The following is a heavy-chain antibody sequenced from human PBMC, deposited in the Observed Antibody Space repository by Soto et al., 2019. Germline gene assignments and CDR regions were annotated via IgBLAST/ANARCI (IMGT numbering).Heavy chain of an antibody. CDR3: ARGPHSTGWRGKWFDP. Sequence: QVQLVQSGAEVKKPGASVKVSCKASGYTFTSYGISWVRQAPGQGLEWMGWISTYNGNTNSAQKIPVRGTMTTDTSTSTAYMVLRGLRSDDTAVYYCARGPHSTGWRGKWFDPWGQGTLVTVSS. J-gene: IGHJ5*02. CDR2: ISTYNGNT. D-gene: IGHD6-19*01. V-gene: IGHV1-18*01. CDR1: GYTFTSYG.